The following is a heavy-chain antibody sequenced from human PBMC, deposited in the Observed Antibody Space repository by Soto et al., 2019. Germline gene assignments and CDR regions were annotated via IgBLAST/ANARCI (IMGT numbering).Heavy chain of an antibody. D-gene: IGHD6-6*01. J-gene: IGHJ6*02. CDR2: IDPSDSYT. CDR3: ARLSSSSDYYYGMDV. Sequence: GESLKISCKGCGYSFTSYWISWVRQMPGKGLEWMGRIDPSDSYTNYSPSFQGHVTISADKSISTAYLQWSSLKASDTAMYYCARLSSSSDYYYGMDVWGQGTTVTVSS. V-gene: IGHV5-10-1*01. CDR1: GYSFTSYW.